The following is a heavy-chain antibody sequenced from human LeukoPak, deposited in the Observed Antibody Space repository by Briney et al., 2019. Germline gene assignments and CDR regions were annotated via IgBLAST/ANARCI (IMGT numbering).Heavy chain of an antibody. Sequence: ASVKVSCKASGYTFTGYYVHWVRQAPGQGLEWMGWINPNSGGTDYAQKFQGRVTMTRDTSISTAYMELSRLRSDDTAVYYCARVHVVVVAATTSSGMDVWGQGTTVTVSS. V-gene: IGHV1-2*02. CDR3: ARVHVVVVAATTSSGMDV. CDR1: GYTFTGYY. CDR2: INPNSGGT. D-gene: IGHD2-15*01. J-gene: IGHJ6*02.